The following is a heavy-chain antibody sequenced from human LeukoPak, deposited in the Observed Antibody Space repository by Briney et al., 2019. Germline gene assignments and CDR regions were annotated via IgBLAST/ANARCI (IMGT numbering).Heavy chain of an antibody. CDR3: ARDIELST. J-gene: IGHJ3*01. CDR2: ISFSGGNT. V-gene: IGHV3-23*01. Sequence: GGSLRLSCAASGFTFRDSAMSWVRQAPGKGLEWVSLISFSGGNTYYTYSVKGRFTIFRDTSKGTMYLQMNRLRAEDTAIYYCARDIELSTWGLGTMVTVCS. D-gene: IGHD3-16*02. CDR1: GFTFRDSA.